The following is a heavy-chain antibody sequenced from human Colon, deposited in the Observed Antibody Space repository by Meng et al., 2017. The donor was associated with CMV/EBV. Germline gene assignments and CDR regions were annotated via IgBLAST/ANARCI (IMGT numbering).Heavy chain of an antibody. D-gene: IGHD4-17*01. CDR3: ARYMTTVTTGYFDY. CDR2: IYHSGST. Sequence: VSGGSIRSIHWWSGVRQPPGKGLEWIGEIYHSGSTNYNPSLKSRVTISVDKSKNQFSLKLSSVTAADTAVYYCARYMTTVTTGYFDYWGQGTLVTVSS. V-gene: IGHV4-4*02. J-gene: IGHJ4*02. CDR1: GGSIRSIHW.